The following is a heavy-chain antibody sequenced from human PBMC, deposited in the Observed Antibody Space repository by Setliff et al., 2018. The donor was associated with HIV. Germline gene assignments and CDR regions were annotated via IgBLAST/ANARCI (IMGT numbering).Heavy chain of an antibody. V-gene: IGHV7-4-1*02. Sequence: ASVKVSCKASGYTFTSYAMNWVRQAPGQGREWMGWINTNTGNPTYAQGFTGRFVFSLDTSVSTAYLQISSLKAEDTAVYYCARVPVVTDYWYFDLWGRGTLVTVSS. J-gene: IGHJ2*01. CDR1: GYTFTSYA. D-gene: IGHD2-21*02. CDR2: INTNTGNP. CDR3: ARVPVVTDYWYFDL.